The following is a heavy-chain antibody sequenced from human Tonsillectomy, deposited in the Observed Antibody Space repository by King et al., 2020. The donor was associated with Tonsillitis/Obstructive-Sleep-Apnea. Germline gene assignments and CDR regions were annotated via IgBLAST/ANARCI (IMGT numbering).Heavy chain of an antibody. D-gene: IGHD2-2*01. CDR3: ARDLGCSSTSCLYGIDV. CDR1: GFTFSSYG. V-gene: IGHV3-33*01. CDR2: IWYDGSNK. Sequence: VQLVESGGGVVQPGRSLRLSCAASGFTFSSYGMHWVRQAPGKGLEWVAVIWYDGSNKYYADSVKGRFTISRDKSKITLYLQMNILRAEDTDVYYCARDLGCSSTSCLYGIDVWGQGTTVTVSS. J-gene: IGHJ6*02.